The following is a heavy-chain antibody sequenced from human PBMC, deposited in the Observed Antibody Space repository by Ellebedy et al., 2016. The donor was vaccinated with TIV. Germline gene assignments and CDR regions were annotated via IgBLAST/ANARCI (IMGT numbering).Heavy chain of an antibody. Sequence: PGGSLRLSCQGSGFRFTNYWIAWVRQMPGKGLEWVGIISPGNSDTRSSPSFQGPVTISAATSISTAYLQWSALKASDTAMYYCVRPSAIGDSDYWGQGTLVTVSS. CDR3: VRPSAIGDSDY. CDR2: ISPGNSDT. D-gene: IGHD2-21*01. V-gene: IGHV5-51*01. CDR1: GFRFTNYW. J-gene: IGHJ4*02.